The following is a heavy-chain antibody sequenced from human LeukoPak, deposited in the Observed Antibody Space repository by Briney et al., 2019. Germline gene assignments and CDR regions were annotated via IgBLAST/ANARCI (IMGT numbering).Heavy chain of an antibody. CDR1: GGSISSYY. CDR3: AKTTGIVGATGTFDY. D-gene: IGHD1-26*01. Sequence: SETLSLTCTVSGGSISSYYWSWIRQPPGKGLEWIGYIHYSGSTNYNPSLKSRVTISVDTSKNQFSLKLSSVTAADTAVYYCAKTTGIVGATGTFDYWGQGTLVTVSS. CDR2: IHYSGST. V-gene: IGHV4-59*01. J-gene: IGHJ4*02.